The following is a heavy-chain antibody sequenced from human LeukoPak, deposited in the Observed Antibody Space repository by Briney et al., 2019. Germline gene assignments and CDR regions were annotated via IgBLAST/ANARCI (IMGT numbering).Heavy chain of an antibody. CDR1: GFTFSSYA. Sequence: GGSLRLSCAASGFTFSSYAMHWVRQAPGKGLEWVAVISYDGSNKYYADSVKGRFTISRDNSKSTLYLQMNSLRAEDTAVYYCARDGYYGSGSYYNVPTLYFDYWGQGTLVTVSS. J-gene: IGHJ4*02. D-gene: IGHD3-10*01. V-gene: IGHV3-30*04. CDR3: ARDGYYGSGSYYNVPTLYFDY. CDR2: ISYDGSNK.